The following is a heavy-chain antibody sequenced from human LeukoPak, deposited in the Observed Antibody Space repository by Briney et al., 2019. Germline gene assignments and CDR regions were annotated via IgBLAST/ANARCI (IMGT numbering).Heavy chain of an antibody. V-gene: IGHV3-30*02. Sequence: QHWGVLRLSCAAFGFTFSSYGMHWVRQTPGKGLEWVAFIRHDGSYQQYADSVEGRFTVSRDNSKDMVYLQMNSLRTEDTAVYYCAKNRDSSDYPRDFDFWGQGTLVTVSS. CDR1: GFTFSSYG. CDR2: IRHDGSYQ. J-gene: IGHJ4*02. D-gene: IGHD3-22*01. CDR3: AKNRDSSDYPRDFDF.